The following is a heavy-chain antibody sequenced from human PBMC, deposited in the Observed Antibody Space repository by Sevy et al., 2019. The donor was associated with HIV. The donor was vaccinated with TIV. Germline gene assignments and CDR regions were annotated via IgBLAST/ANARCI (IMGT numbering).Heavy chain of an antibody. V-gene: IGHV3-48*01. CDR2: ISSSSSTI. Sequence: GGPLRLSCAASGFTFSSYKMNWVRQAPGKGLEWVSYISSSSSTIYYADSVKGRFTISRDNAKNSLYLQMNSLRAEDTAVYYCARDGNGLFDYWGQGTLVTVSS. J-gene: IGHJ4*02. D-gene: IGHD2-8*01. CDR3: ARDGNGLFDY. CDR1: GFTFSSYK.